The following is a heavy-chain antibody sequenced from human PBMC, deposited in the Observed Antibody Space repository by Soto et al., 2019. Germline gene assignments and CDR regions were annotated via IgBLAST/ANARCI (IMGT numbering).Heavy chain of an antibody. CDR3: AREDRRRDGRDYYYYYGMDV. Sequence: LRLSCAASGLGVSNNYLSWVRQPPGKWLEWVSVLYSGGTTYYADSVKGRFTISRDNSKNTLYLQMNSLRAEDTAVYYCAREDRRRDGRDYYYYYGMDVWGQGTTVTVSS. CDR1: GLGVSNNY. V-gene: IGHV3-53*01. J-gene: IGHJ6*02. CDR2: LYSGGTT.